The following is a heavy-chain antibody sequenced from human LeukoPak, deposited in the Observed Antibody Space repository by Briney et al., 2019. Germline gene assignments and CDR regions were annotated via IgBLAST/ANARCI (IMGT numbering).Heavy chain of an antibody. V-gene: IGHV4-31*03. CDR3: ARGDGTVAVSDY. J-gene: IGHJ4*02. Sequence: SETLSLTCTVSGGSISSGGYYWSWIRQHPGKGLEWIGYIYYSGSTYYNPSLKSRVTISVDTSKNQFSLKLSSVTAADTAVYYCARGDGTVAVSDYWGQGTLVTVSS. CDR2: IYYSGST. D-gene: IGHD6-19*01. CDR1: GGSISSGGYY.